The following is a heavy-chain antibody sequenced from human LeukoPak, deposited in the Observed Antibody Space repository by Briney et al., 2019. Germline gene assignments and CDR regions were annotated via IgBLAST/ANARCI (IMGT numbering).Heavy chain of an antibody. V-gene: IGHV3-30*03. Sequence: PGGSLRLSCAASGFTFSSYWMSWVRQAPGKGLEWVAVSAYDGSNKYYADSVKGRFTISRDNSKNTLYLQMNSLRAEDTAVYYCARDLLYYYGSGSYPRPIWYGMDVWGQGTTVAVSS. D-gene: IGHD3-10*01. CDR3: ARDLLYYYGSGSYPRPIWYGMDV. CDR1: GFTFSSYW. CDR2: SAYDGSNK. J-gene: IGHJ6*02.